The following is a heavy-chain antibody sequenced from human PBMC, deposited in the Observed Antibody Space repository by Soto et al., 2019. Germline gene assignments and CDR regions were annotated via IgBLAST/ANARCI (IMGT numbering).Heavy chain of an antibody. D-gene: IGHD3-3*01. CDR1: GYTFTSYG. Sequence: ASVKVSCKASGYTFTSYGISWVRQAPGQGLEWMGWISAYNGNTNYAQKLQGRVTMTMDTSTSTAYMELRSLRSDDTAVYYCARETHYDFWSGYYASWDYWGQGTLVTVS. J-gene: IGHJ4*02. CDR2: ISAYNGNT. V-gene: IGHV1-18*01. CDR3: ARETHYDFWSGYYASWDY.